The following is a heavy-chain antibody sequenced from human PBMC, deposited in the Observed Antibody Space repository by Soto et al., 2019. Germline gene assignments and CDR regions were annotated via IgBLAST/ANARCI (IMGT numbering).Heavy chain of an antibody. CDR1: GFTFSSYA. CDR2: ISGSGGST. Sequence: GGSLRLSCAASGFTFSSYAMSWVRQAPGKGLEWVSAISGSGGSTYYADSVKGRFTISRDNSKNTLYLQMNSLRAEDTAVYYCAKDLGVVAPAATPETFVDYWGQGTLVTVSS. D-gene: IGHD2-2*01. V-gene: IGHV3-23*01. J-gene: IGHJ4*02. CDR3: AKDLGVVAPAATPETFVDY.